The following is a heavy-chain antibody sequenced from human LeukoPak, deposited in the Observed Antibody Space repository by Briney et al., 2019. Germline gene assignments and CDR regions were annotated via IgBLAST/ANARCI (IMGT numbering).Heavy chain of an antibody. V-gene: IGHV1-2*02. CDR3: ATISNYAVSYFDY. CDR1: GYTFTGYY. Sequence: ASVKVSCKASGYTFTGYYMHWERQAPGQGLEWMGWINPNSGGTNYAQKFQGRVTMTRDTSTSTAYMELSRLRSDDTAVYYCATISNYAVSYFDYWGQGTLVTVSS. CDR2: INPNSGGT. J-gene: IGHJ4*02. D-gene: IGHD4-11*01.